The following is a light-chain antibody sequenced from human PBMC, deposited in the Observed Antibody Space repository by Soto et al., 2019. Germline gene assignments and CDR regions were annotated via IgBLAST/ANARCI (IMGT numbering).Light chain of an antibody. CDR1: SSNIGSNT. CDR2: SNN. V-gene: IGLV1-44*01. CDR3: AAWDDSLNAVV. J-gene: IGLJ2*01. Sequence: QSVLTQPPSASGTPGQRVTISCSGGSSNIGSNTVNWYQQLPGTAPNLLIYSNNQRPSGVPDRFSGSKSGTSASLAISGLQSEDEADYYCAAWDDSLNAVVFGGGTQLTVL.